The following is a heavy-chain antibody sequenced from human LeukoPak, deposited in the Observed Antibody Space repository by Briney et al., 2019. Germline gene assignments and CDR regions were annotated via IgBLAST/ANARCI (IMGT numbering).Heavy chain of an antibody. J-gene: IGHJ5*02. CDR2: VYPKTGVT. CDR1: GYTFTGYY. Sequence: ASVKVSCKASGYTFTGYYMHWARLAPGQGLEWMGWVYPKTGVTNYAQNFQGRVTMTRDTSISTVYMELSRLTSDDTAVYYCARGHGSGYTNYFDPWGQGTLVTVSS. CDR3: ARGHGSGYTNYFDP. V-gene: IGHV1-2*02. D-gene: IGHD3-10*01.